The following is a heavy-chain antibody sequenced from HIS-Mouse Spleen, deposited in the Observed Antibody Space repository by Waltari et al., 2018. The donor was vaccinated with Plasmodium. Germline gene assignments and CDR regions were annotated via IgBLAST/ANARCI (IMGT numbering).Heavy chain of an antibody. J-gene: IGHJ2*01. Sequence: WGAGLLKPSETLSLTCAVYGGSFSGYYWSWIRQPPGKGLEWIGEINHSGSTNYNPSLKRRVTISVDTSKNQFSLKLSSVTAADTAVYYCARGLRGHYWYFDLWGRGTLVTVSS. CDR3: ARGLRGHYWYFDL. CDR2: INHSGST. D-gene: IGHD3-10*01. CDR1: GGSFSGYY. V-gene: IGHV4-34*01.